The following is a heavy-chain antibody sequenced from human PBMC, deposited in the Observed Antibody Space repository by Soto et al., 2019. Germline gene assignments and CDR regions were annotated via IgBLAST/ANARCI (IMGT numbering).Heavy chain of an antibody. D-gene: IGHD4-17*01. CDR1: GFTFTNAW. CDR2: IKSKTDGGTT. Sequence: EVQLVESGGGLVKPGGSLRLSCAASGFTFTNAWMSWVRQAPGKGLEWVGRIKSKTDGGTTDYTAPVKGRFTISRDDSKNTLYLQMNSLKTEDPAVYYCTTLHYGDNRVCYWGQGTLVTVSS. CDR3: TTLHYGDNRVCY. J-gene: IGHJ4*02. V-gene: IGHV3-15*01.